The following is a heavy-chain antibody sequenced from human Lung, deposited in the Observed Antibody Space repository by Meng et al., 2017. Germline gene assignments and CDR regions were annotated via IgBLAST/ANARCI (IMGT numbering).Heavy chain of an antibody. Sequence: EVDLVEAGGDLVKPVGSLRLSCAASGFYFNNAWMSWVRQAPGKGLEWVGRIKSNTDGGTAEYAAPVTGRFTISRDDSKSTLYLQMSGLRIDDTGVYYCTWDDKAVSDYWGQGTLVTVSS. D-gene: IGHD1-26*01. CDR2: IKSNTDGGTA. J-gene: IGHJ4*02. CDR1: GFYFNNAW. V-gene: IGHV3-15*01. CDR3: TWDDKAVSDY.